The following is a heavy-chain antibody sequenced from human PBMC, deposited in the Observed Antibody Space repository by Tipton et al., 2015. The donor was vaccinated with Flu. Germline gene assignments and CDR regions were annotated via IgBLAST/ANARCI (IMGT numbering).Heavy chain of an antibody. CDR3: ASYGSVYFYYYMDV. V-gene: IGHV1-69*01. Sequence: QSGPEVKKPGSSIKVSCKASGGTFSDYAINWVRQAPGQGLEWMGGIILIFGTTDYAQKFQGRVTFTADESTSTAYMELSRLRSEDTAVYYCASYGSVYFYYYMDVWGKGTTVTVSS. CDR1: GGTFSDYA. J-gene: IGHJ6*03. CDR2: IILIFGTT. D-gene: IGHD3-10*01.